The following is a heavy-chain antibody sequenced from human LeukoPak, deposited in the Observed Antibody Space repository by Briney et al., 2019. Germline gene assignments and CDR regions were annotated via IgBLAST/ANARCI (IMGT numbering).Heavy chain of an antibody. Sequence: PGGSLRLPCAASGFTFSSYNMNWVRQAPGKGLEWVSSITSSSSYIYYADSVKGRFTISRDNAKNSLYLQMNSLRAEDTAVYYCARRRTTVTIDYWGQGTLVTVSS. D-gene: IGHD4-17*01. V-gene: IGHV3-21*01. CDR1: GFTFSSYN. CDR2: ITSSSSYI. CDR3: ARRRTTVTIDY. J-gene: IGHJ4*02.